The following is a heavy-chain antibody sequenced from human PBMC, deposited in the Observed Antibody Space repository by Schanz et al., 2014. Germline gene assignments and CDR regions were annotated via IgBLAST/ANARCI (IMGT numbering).Heavy chain of an antibody. CDR3: ARDRGYCSGGSCLTFDY. CDR2: ISNDGSIK. V-gene: IGHV3-30*19. Sequence: QVQMVESGGGVVQPGRSLRLSCAASGFAFSVYGMHWVRQAPGKGPEWVAVISNDGSIKYYADSVEGRFTISRDNSRNTLYLQMNTLRAEDTAVYYCARDRGYCSGGSCLTFDYWGQGTLVTVSS. D-gene: IGHD2-15*01. J-gene: IGHJ4*02. CDR1: GFAFSVYG.